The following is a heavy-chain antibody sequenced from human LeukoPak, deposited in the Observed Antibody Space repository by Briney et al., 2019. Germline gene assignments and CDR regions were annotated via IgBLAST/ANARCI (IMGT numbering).Heavy chain of an antibody. CDR3: ARGSTRYDY. Sequence: SETLSLTCTVSGGSISSNSYYWGWIRQPPGKGLEWIGSIYYSGSTYYKSSLKSRVTMSVDTSKNQFSLKLSSVTAADTAVYFCARGSTRYDYWGQGTLVTVSS. V-gene: IGHV4-39*07. D-gene: IGHD2-2*01. J-gene: IGHJ4*02. CDR2: IYYSGST. CDR1: GGSISSNSYY.